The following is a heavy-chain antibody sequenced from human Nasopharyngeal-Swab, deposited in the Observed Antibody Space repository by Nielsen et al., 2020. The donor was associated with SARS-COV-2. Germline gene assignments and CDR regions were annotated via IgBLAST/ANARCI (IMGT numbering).Heavy chain of an antibody. V-gene: IGHV4-59*01. CDR3: ARTAGYYYMDV. Sequence: SETLSLTCTVSGGSISRYYWSWIRQPPGKGLEWIGYIYYSGSTNYSPSLKSRVTISVDTSKNQFSLKLNSVTAADTAVYYCARTAGYYYMDVWGKGTTVTVSS. D-gene: IGHD6-13*01. CDR2: IYYSGST. J-gene: IGHJ6*03. CDR1: GGSISRYY.